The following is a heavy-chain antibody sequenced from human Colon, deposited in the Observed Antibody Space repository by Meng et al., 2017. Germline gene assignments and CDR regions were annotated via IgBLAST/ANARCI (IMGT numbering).Heavy chain of an antibody. Sequence: QVQLVQSGAEVKKPGASVKVSCKASGYTFTSYGISWVRQAPGQGLEWMGWIYAYNGSTYYAQNIQGRVTMTTDTSTTTAYMELRSLRSDDTAVYYCARESVDTAMVDYWGQGTLVTVSS. V-gene: IGHV1-18*01. D-gene: IGHD5-18*01. CDR1: GYTFTSYG. CDR2: IYAYNGST. CDR3: ARESVDTAMVDY. J-gene: IGHJ4*02.